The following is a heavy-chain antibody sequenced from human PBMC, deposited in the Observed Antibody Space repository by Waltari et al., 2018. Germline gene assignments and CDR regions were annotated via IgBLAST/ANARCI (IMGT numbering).Heavy chain of an antibody. Sequence: QVQLQESGPGLVKPSGTLSLTCAVSGGSITSLTWWTWVRQPPGKGLEWIWEIFHTEATSDKPSLKSRLAISVDKSKNQFSLKSSSVTVADTAVYYGVRAGYCSRSGCQTWAWDWGQGTLVTVSS. CDR1: GGSITSLTW. CDR3: VRAGYCSRSGCQTWAWD. CDR2: IFHTEAT. V-gene: IGHV4-4*02. J-gene: IGHJ4*02. D-gene: IGHD2-2*01.